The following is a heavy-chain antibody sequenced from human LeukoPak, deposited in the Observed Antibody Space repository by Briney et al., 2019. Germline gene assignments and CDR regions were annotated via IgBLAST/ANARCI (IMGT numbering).Heavy chain of an antibody. V-gene: IGHV1-69*06. CDR2: IIPIFGTA. CDR3: ARDLSMGDFWSGYYAPFGY. CDR1: GGTFSSYA. D-gene: IGHD3-3*01. J-gene: IGHJ4*02. Sequence: SVKVSCKASGGTFSSYAISWVRQAPGQGLEWMGGIIPIFGTANYAQKFQGRVTITADKSTSTAYTELSSLRSEDTAVYYCARDLSMGDFWSGYYAPFGYWGQGTLVTVSS.